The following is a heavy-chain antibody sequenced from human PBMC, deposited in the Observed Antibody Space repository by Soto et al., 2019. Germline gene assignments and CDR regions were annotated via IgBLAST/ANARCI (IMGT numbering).Heavy chain of an antibody. Sequence: EVQLVESGGGLVKPGGSLRLSCAASGFTFSSYSMNWVRQAPGKGLEWVSSISSSSSYIYYADSVKGRFTISRDNAKNSLYLQRNSLRAEDTAVYYCARDCYGDYRGSFDIWGQGTMVTVSS. J-gene: IGHJ3*02. V-gene: IGHV3-21*01. D-gene: IGHD4-17*01. CDR2: ISSSSSYI. CDR1: GFTFSSYS. CDR3: ARDCYGDYRGSFDI.